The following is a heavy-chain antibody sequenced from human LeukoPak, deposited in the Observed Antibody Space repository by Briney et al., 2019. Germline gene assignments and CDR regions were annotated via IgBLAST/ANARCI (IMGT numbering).Heavy chain of an antibody. CDR1: GFTFSSYS. CDR3: ASPDYGDYANGMDV. Sequence: PGRSLRLSCAASGFTFSSYSMNWVRQAPGKGLEWVSYISSSSSTIYYADSVKGRFTISRDNAKNSLYLQMSSLRAEDTAVYYCASPDYGDYANGMDVWGRGTTVTVSS. D-gene: IGHD4-17*01. V-gene: IGHV3-48*04. J-gene: IGHJ6*02. CDR2: ISSSSSTI.